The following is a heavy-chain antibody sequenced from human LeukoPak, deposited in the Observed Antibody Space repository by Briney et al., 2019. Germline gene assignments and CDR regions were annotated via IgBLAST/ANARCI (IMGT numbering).Heavy chain of an antibody. Sequence: GGSLRLSCAASGFTFSSYWMHWVRQAPGKGPVWVSHINKDGSSTSYADSVKGRFTISRDNAKNTLYLQMSSLRAEDTALYYCARPLYGDFAKYFQRWGQGTLVTVSS. CDR1: GFTFSSYW. CDR2: INKDGSST. V-gene: IGHV3-74*01. CDR3: ARPLYGDFAKYFQR. D-gene: IGHD4-17*01. J-gene: IGHJ1*01.